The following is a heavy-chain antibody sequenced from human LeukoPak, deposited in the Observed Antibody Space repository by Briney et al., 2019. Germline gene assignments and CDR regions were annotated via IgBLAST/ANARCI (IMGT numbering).Heavy chain of an antibody. D-gene: IGHD4-23*01. CDR1: GGSISSFY. Sequence: SETLSLTCTVSGGSISSFYWTWIRQPPGKGLEWIGYIYSSGTTNYNPSLKSRVTISVDTPKNQFSLKLTSVTAADTPVYYCARNPGGNSDYWGQGTLVTVSS. CDR3: ARNPGGNSDY. V-gene: IGHV4-59*01. J-gene: IGHJ4*02. CDR2: IYSSGTT.